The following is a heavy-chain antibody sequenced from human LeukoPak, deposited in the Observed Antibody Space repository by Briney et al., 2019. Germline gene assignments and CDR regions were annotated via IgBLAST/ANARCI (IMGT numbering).Heavy chain of an antibody. D-gene: IGHD3-9*01. V-gene: IGHV5-51*01. CDR3: ARLDILTGSPFDY. CDR1: GYSFTNYW. J-gene: IGHJ4*02. Sequence: GASLNISCKGSGYSFTNYWIGWVRQMPGKGLEWMGIIYPGDSDPRYSPSFQGQVTISADKSISTAYLQWSSLKASDTAMYYCARLDILTGSPFDYWGQGTLVTVSS. CDR2: IYPGDSDP.